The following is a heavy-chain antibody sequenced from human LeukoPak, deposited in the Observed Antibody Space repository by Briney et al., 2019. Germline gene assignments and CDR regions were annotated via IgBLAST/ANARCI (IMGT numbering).Heavy chain of an antibody. CDR2: ITPIFGTA. CDR3: ARHGGITIFGVAQPGGAFDI. D-gene: IGHD3-3*01. CDR1: GGTFITYT. Sequence: SVKVSCKASGGTFITYTIGWVRQAPGQGLEWMGGITPIFGTANYAQNFQGRVTISTDKSTSTAYMELSSLRSEDTAVYYCARHGGITIFGVAQPGGAFDIWGQGTMVTVSS. V-gene: IGHV1-69*05. J-gene: IGHJ3*02.